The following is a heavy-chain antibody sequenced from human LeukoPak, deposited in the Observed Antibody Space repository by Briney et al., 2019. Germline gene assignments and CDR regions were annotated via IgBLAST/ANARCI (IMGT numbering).Heavy chain of an antibody. D-gene: IGHD3-10*01. CDR2: ISGSGGST. CDR3: ARVAATMVRGSNPTGYYYYYMDV. Sequence: GGSLRLSCAASGFTFSSYAMSWVRQALGKGLEWVSAISGSGGSTYYADSVKGRFTISRDNAKNSLYLQMNSLRAEDTALYYCARVAATMVRGSNPTGYYYYYMDVWGRGTTVTVSS. V-gene: IGHV3-23*01. CDR1: GFTFSSYA. J-gene: IGHJ6*03.